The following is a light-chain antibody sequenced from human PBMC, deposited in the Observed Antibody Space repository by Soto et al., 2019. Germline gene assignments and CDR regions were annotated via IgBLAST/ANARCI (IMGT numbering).Light chain of an antibody. CDR3: QQYENLPT. V-gene: IGKV1-33*01. J-gene: IGKJ5*01. Sequence: NQSASSVSASIGDRVTINCQASQNINTYLNWYQQKPGRAPKLLIYDASNLEAGVPSRFRGSGSGTDFTFTISRLQPEDIATYYCQQYENLPTVGQGTRLEIK. CDR1: QNINTY. CDR2: DAS.